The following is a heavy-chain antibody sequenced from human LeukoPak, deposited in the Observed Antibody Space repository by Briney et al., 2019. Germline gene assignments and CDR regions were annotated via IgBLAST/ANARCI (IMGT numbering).Heavy chain of an antibody. J-gene: IGHJ5*02. D-gene: IGHD1-1*01. CDR2: ISYSGST. V-gene: IGHV4-59*01. CDR1: GGSISSYY. Sequence: SETLSLTCTVSGGSISSYYWSWIRQPPGKGLEYIGYISYSGSTNFNPSLKSRVTISVDTSKNQFSLKRSSVTAADTAVYYCAREGTAGTNLNWFDLWGQGTLVTVSS. CDR3: AREGTAGTNLNWFDL.